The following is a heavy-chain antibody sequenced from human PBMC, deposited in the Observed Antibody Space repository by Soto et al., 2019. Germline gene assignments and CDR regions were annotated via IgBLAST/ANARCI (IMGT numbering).Heavy chain of an antibody. CDR2: IIPIFGTA. J-gene: IGHJ4*02. V-gene: IGHV1-69*13. D-gene: IGHD6-19*01. CDR1: GGTFSSYA. CDR3: ARGERSGWNFHY. Sequence: SVKVSCKASGGTFSSYAISWVRQAPGQGLEWMGGIIPIFGTANYAQKFQGRVTITADESTSTAYMELSSLRSEDTAVYYCARGERSGWNFHYWGQGTLVTVSS.